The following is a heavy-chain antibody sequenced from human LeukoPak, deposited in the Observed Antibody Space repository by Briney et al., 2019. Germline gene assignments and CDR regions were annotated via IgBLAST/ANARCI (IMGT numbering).Heavy chain of an antibody. D-gene: IGHD3-22*01. Sequence: PSETLSLTCAVYGGSFSGYYWSWIRQPPGKGLEWIGEINHSGSTNYNPSLKSRVTISVDTSKNQFSLKLSSVTAADTAVYYCARGSLSITMIVVVLFDYWGQGTLVTVSS. V-gene: IGHV4-34*01. CDR2: INHSGST. J-gene: IGHJ4*02. CDR1: GGSFSGYY. CDR3: ARGSLSITMIVVVLFDY.